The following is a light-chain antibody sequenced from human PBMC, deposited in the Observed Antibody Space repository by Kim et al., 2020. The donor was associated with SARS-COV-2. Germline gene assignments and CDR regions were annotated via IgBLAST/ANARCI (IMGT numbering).Light chain of an antibody. CDR2: EVS. V-gene: IGLV2-8*01. CDR3: SSYAGSNNLV. Sequence: GQSVTISCTGTSSDVGGYNYVSWYQQHPGKAPKLMIYEVSKRPSGVTDRFSGSKSGNTASLTVSGLQAEDEADYYCSSYAGSNNLVFGTGTKVTVL. J-gene: IGLJ1*01. CDR1: SSDVGGYNY.